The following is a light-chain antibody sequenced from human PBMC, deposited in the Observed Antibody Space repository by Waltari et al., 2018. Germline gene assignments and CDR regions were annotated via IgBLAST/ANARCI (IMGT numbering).Light chain of an antibody. J-gene: IGLJ2*01. CDR2: DVS. V-gene: IGLV2-14*03. CDR1: TSDVGCYNY. Sequence: QSALTQPASASGYPGQSITISCIGTTSDVGCYNYVSWYQQHPGKVPKLLIYDVSNRPSGVSNRFSGSKSGNTASLTISGLQAEDEADYYCSSYTSISTPVVFGGGTKLTVL. CDR3: SSYTSISTPVV.